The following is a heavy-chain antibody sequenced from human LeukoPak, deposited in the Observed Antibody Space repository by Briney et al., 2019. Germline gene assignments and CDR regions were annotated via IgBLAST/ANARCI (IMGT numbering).Heavy chain of an antibody. Sequence: PSETLSLTCTVSGGSISSYYWSWIRQPPGKGLEWIGYIYYSGSTYYNPSLKSRVTISVDTSKNQFSLKLSSVTAADTAVYYCARVAPSVAGIESGRFDYWGQGTLVTVSS. D-gene: IGHD6-19*01. CDR3: ARVAPSVAGIESGRFDY. CDR1: GGSISSYY. V-gene: IGHV4-30-4*08. CDR2: IYYSGST. J-gene: IGHJ4*02.